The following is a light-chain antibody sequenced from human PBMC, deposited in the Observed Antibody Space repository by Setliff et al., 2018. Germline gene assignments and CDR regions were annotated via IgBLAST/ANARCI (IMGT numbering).Light chain of an antibody. Sequence: QSALTQPPSASGSPGQSLTISCTGTSRDIGAYNSVSWYQQHPGKAPKLLIYEVTKRPSGVPDRFSGSKSGNMASLTVSGLQADDEADYFCCSYAASYNPYVFGSGTKVTVL. J-gene: IGLJ1*01. CDR2: EVT. CDR3: CSYAASYNPYV. CDR1: SRDIGAYNS. V-gene: IGLV2-8*01.